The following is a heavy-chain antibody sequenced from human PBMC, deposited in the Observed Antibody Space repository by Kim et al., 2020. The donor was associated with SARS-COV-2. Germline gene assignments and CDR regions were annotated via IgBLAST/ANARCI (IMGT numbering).Heavy chain of an antibody. CDR3: ARAPYGSGSSFDP. D-gene: IGHD3-10*01. V-gene: IGHV4-4*07. J-gene: IGHJ5*02. Sequence: YTPPLRSRVTMSVDTSKNQFSLKLSSVTAADTAVYYCARAPYGSGSSFDPWGQGTLVTVSS.